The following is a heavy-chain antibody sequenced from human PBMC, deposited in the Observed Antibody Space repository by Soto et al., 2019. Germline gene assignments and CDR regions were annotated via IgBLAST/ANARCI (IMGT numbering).Heavy chain of an antibody. CDR2: INSDGSST. V-gene: IGHV3-74*01. Sequence: GGSLRLSCAASGFTFSSYWMHWVRQAPGKGLVWVSRINSDGSSTSYADSVKGRFTISRDNAKNTLYLQMNSLRAEDTAVYYCARATGEMGHDAFDIWGQGTMVTVSS. J-gene: IGHJ3*02. CDR3: ARATGEMGHDAFDI. D-gene: IGHD1-1*01. CDR1: GFTFSSYW.